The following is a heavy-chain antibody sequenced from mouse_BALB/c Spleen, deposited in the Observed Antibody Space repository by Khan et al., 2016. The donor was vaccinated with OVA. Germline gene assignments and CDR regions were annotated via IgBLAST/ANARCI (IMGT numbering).Heavy chain of an antibody. CDR2: INTYTGEP. J-gene: IGHJ4*01. D-gene: IGHD2-14*01. CDR1: GYTFTNYG. CDR3: ARAGYNGTMDY. Sequence: QVQLKQSGPELKKPGETVKISCKASGYTFTNYGMNWVKQAPGKGLKWMGWINTYTGEPTYADDFKGRFAFSLETSASTAYLQINHPKNEGTATYCCARAGYNGTMDYWGQGTSVTVSS. V-gene: IGHV9-3-1*01.